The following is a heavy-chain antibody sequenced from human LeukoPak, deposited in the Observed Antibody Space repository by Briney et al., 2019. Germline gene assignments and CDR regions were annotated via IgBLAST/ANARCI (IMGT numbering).Heavy chain of an antibody. D-gene: IGHD5/OR15-5a*01. CDR2: ISWNSGSI. J-gene: IGHJ5*02. CDR1: GFIFDDFA. Sequence: GGSLRLSCAASGFIFDDFAMHWVRQAPGKGLEWVSGISWNSGSIGCADSVKGRFTISRDNSKNTLYLQMNSLRAEDTAVYYCAKHLYGYIVSWGQGTLVTVSS. CDR3: AKHLYGYIVS. V-gene: IGHV3-9*01.